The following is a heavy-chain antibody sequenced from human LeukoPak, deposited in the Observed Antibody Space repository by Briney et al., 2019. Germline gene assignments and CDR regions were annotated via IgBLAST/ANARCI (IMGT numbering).Heavy chain of an antibody. CDR1: GFTFRNYG. Sequence: PGGSLRLPCAASGFTFRNYGMHWVRQAPGKGLDWVAVISYDGSNKYYADSVKGRFTISRDNSKNTLYLQMNSLRAEDTAVYYCARELAAAELIDYWGQGTLVTVSS. D-gene: IGHD6-13*01. CDR3: ARELAAAELIDY. J-gene: IGHJ4*02. CDR2: ISYDGSNK. V-gene: IGHV3-30*03.